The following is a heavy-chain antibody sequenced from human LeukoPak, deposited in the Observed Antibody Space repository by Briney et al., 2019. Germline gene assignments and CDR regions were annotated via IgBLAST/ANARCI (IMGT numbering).Heavy chain of an antibody. Sequence: SVKVSCKASGGTFSSYAISWVRQAPGQGLEWMGGIIPIFGTANYAQKFQGRVSITADESTSTAYMELSSLRSEDTAVYYCARDPGSLYGMDVWGQGTTVTVSS. CDR3: ARDPGSLYGMDV. J-gene: IGHJ6*02. V-gene: IGHV1-69*13. D-gene: IGHD3-10*01. CDR1: GGTFSSYA. CDR2: IIPIFGTA.